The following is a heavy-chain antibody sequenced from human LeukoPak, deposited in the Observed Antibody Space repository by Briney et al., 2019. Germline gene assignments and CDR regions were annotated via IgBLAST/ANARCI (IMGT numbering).Heavy chain of an antibody. J-gene: IGHJ4*02. CDR2: IYTSGST. Sequence: SETLSLTCTVSGGSISTGSDYWSWIRQAAGKGLEWIGRIYTSGSTDYNPSLRSRVTISVDTSKNQFSLRLSSVTAADTAVYYRASIGYSSSWYYAYWGQGTLVTVSS. V-gene: IGHV4-61*02. D-gene: IGHD6-13*01. CDR1: GGSISTGSDY. CDR3: ASIGYSSSWYYAY.